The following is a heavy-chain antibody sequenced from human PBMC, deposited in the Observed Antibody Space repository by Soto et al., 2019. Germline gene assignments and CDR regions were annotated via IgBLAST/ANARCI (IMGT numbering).Heavy chain of an antibody. D-gene: IGHD3-9*01. CDR1: GFTFTSYA. V-gene: IGHV3-23*01. CDR2: ITGGGDNT. CDR3: TQDGGSRDWLTVN. Sequence: EVQLLESGGDLVQPGGSLRLSCAASGFTFTSYAMSWIRQAPGKGLEWVSAITGGGDNTYYADSVKGRFTISRDNSKTTLYLRMNSLRAEDSAFYYCTQDGGSRDWLTVNWGQGTLVTVSS. J-gene: IGHJ4*02.